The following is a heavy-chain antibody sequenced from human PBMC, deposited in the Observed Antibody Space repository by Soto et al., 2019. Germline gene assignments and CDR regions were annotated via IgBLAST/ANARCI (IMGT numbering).Heavy chain of an antibody. Sequence: EVQLVESGEGLVQPGGSLRLSCAASGFTFSSYAMHWVRQAPGKGLEYVSAINNNGGSTYYADSVKGRFTISRDNSKNTLYLQMGSLRAEDMAVYYCAGVAGPGYFDFWGQGTLVTVSS. CDR3: AGVAGPGYFDF. CDR2: INNNGGST. CDR1: GFTFSSYA. J-gene: IGHJ4*02. D-gene: IGHD6-13*01. V-gene: IGHV3-64*02.